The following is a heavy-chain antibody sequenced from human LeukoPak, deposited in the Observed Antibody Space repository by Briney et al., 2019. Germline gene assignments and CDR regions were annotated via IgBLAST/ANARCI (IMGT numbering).Heavy chain of an antibody. CDR1: GGSISSYY. CDR2: MYYTGST. J-gene: IGHJ4*02. V-gene: IGHV4-59*12. CDR3: ARDLDSSGWYYFDY. D-gene: IGHD6-19*01. Sequence: SETLSLTCTVSGGSISSYYWSWIRQPPGKGLEWIGYMYYTGSTNYNPSLKSRVTISRDTSKNQFSLKLSSVTAADTAVYYCARDLDSSGWYYFDYWGQGTLVTVSS.